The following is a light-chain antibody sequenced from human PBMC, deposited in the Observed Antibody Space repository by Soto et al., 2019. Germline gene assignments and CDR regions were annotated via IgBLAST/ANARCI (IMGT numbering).Light chain of an antibody. CDR2: DGS. V-gene: IGKV1-5*01. Sequence: DIQMTQSPSTLSPSVGDSVTITCRASQGISSWLAWYQQKPGKAPKLLIYDGSSLESGVPSRFSGSGSGTEFTLTINSLQPDDFATYYCQQYNSDSRTFGQGTELDIK. CDR3: QQYNSDSRT. J-gene: IGKJ1*01. CDR1: QGISSW.